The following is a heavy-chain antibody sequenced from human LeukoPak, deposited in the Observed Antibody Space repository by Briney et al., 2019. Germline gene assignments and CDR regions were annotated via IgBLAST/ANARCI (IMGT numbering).Heavy chain of an antibody. J-gene: IGHJ4*02. CDR1: GASINNDTHY. CDR2: VYFTGTT. Sequence: SETLSLTCTVSGASINNDTHYWGWIRQPPGKGLEWIGNVYFTGTTYSPPSLKSRVSMSVDTSKSQFSLKLSSVTAADTAVYYCAHLYSGSYRVDYWGQGTLVTVSS. D-gene: IGHD1-26*01. CDR3: AHLYSGSYRVDY. V-gene: IGHV4-39*07.